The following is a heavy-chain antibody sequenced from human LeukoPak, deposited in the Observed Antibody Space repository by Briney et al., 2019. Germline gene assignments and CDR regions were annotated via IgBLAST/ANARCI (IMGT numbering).Heavy chain of an antibody. Sequence: SETLSLTCTVSGGSISSYYWLWIRQPAGKGLEWVGRIYTSGTTHYNPSLKSPVTMSVDTSQNQFFLTLSSLAAPGPAVYFCARLSTVTTSFDYWGQGTLVTVSS. J-gene: IGHJ4*02. CDR1: GGSISSYY. CDR2: IYTSGTT. V-gene: IGHV4-4*07. CDR3: ARLSTVTTSFDY. D-gene: IGHD4-17*01.